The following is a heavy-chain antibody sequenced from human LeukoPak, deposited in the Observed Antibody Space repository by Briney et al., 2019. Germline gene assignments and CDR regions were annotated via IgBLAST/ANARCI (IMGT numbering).Heavy chain of an antibody. CDR3: ARGYVWGSYRYLDY. D-gene: IGHD3-16*02. CDR1: GFTFSSYA. V-gene: IGHV3-30-3*01. Sequence: GGSLRLSCAASGFTFSSYAMHWVRQAPGKGLEWVAVISYDGSNKYYADSVKGRFTISRDNSKNTLYLQMNSLRAEDTAAYYCARGYVWGSYRYLDYWGQGTLVTVSS. CDR2: ISYDGSNK. J-gene: IGHJ4*02.